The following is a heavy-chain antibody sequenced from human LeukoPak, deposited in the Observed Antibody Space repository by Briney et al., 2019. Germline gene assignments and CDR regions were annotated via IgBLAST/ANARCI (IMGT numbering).Heavy chain of an antibody. V-gene: IGHV4-59*01. CDR3: ARWPDLDY. CDR2: IYYIGST. CDR1: GGSISSYY. Sequence: PSETLSLTCTVSGGSISSYYSSWIRHPPGKGLEWIGYIYYIGSTNYNPSLKSRVTISVDTSKNQFSLKLSAVTAADTAVYYCARWPDLDYWGQGTMVTVSS. D-gene: IGHD1-14*01. J-gene: IGHJ4*02.